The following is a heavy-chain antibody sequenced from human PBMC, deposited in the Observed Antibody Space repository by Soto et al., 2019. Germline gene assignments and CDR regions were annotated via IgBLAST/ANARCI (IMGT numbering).Heavy chain of an antibody. CDR3: LRASWNYYYYGMDI. Sequence: EVQLVESGGGLVQPGGSLKLSCAASGFTFSDSAMHWVRQASGKGLEWVGRIRSKALSYATAYAASVQGRFTISRDDSENTAYLQMNSLKTDDTAVYYCLRASWNYYYYGMDIWGQGTTVTVSS. CDR1: GFTFSDSA. J-gene: IGHJ6*02. CDR2: IRSKALSYAT. V-gene: IGHV3-73*02. D-gene: IGHD1-1*01.